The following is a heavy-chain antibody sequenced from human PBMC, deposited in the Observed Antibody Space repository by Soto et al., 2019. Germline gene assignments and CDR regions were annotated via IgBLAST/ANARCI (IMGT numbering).Heavy chain of an antibody. V-gene: IGHV1-18*01. J-gene: IGHJ5*02. Sequence: SAKAASKSPGYPLTSYAISLVRQAPGQGLEWMGWTSAYNGNTNYAQKLHGRVTMTTDTSTSKAYMELSSLRSEDTAVYYCPRRVLAGAGTNWFAPWGQGTLFT. D-gene: IGHD6-13*01. CDR1: GYPLTSYA. CDR2: TSAYNGNT. CDR3: PRRVLAGAGTNWFAP.